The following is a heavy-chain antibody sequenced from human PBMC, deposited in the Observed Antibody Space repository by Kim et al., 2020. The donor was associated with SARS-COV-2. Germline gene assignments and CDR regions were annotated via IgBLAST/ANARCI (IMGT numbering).Heavy chain of an antibody. V-gene: IGHV3-30*18. CDR3: VKGLGAIATAVPTYKVQYIEV. Sequence: GGSLRLSCVVSGFTFGDYAMHWVRQAPGKGLEWVAVISYDGSIKYYADSVKGRFTISRDNSKNTLYLQMNSLRAEDTAVYYCVKGLGAIATAVPTYKVQYIEVWGRGTLVTVSS. CDR2: ISYDGSIK. CDR1: GFTFGDYA. J-gene: IGHJ2*01. D-gene: IGHD6-13*01.